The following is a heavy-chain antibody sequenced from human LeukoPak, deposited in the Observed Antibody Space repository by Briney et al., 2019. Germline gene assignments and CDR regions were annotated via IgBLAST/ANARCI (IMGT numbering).Heavy chain of an antibody. D-gene: IGHD3-10*02. CDR1: GYQFTNYW. V-gene: IGHV5-51*01. CDR3: ARALRTGQGDYVPVL. CDR2: IYPGDSET. J-gene: IGHJ4*02. Sequence: GESLQISCKASGYQFTNYWIGWVRQLPGKGLEWMTIIYPGDSETRYSPSFHGQVTISAAKSIDTIYLQWNTLKASDTAMYYCARALRTGQGDYVPVLWGQGTLVTVSS.